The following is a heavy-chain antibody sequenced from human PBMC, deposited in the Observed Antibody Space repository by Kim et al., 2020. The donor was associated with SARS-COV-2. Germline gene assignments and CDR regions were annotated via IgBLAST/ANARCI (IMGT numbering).Heavy chain of an antibody. D-gene: IGHD6-13*01. Sequence: GGSLRLSCAASGFTFDDYAMHWVRQAPGKGLEWVSGISWNSGSIGYADSVKGRFTISRDNAKNSLYLQMNSLRAEDTALYYCAKAITAAGPYFDYWGQGTLVTVSS. CDR3: AKAITAAGPYFDY. V-gene: IGHV3-9*01. CDR2: ISWNSGSI. CDR1: GFTFDDYA. J-gene: IGHJ4*02.